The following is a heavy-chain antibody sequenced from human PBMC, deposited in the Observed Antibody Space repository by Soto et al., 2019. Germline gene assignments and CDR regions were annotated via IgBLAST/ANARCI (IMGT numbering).Heavy chain of an antibody. J-gene: IGHJ4*02. CDR2: IKSKRDGGTT. CDR1: GFMFSSAW. Sequence: HLVESGGDLVKPGGSLRLSRAASGFMFSSAWMSWVRQAPGKGLEWVGRIKSKRDGGTTDYAPPVKGRFVISRDDSKNTLYLQMNSLKTDDTAVYYCVEGRNDFWGQGTLVAVSS. CDR3: VEGRNDF. V-gene: IGHV3-15*01.